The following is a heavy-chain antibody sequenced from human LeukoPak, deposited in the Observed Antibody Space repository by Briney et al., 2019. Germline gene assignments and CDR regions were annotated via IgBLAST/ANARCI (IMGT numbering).Heavy chain of an antibody. V-gene: IGHV4-39*07. CDR2: IYYSGST. CDR3: ARVFEVAGTDWYFDL. D-gene: IGHD6-19*01. J-gene: IGHJ2*01. Sequence: SETLSLTCTVSGGSISSSSYYWGWIRQPPGKGLEWIGSIYYSGSTYYNPSLKSRVTISVDTSKNQFSLKLSSVTAADTAVYYCARVFEVAGTDWYFDLWGRGTLVTVSS. CDR1: GGSISSSSYY.